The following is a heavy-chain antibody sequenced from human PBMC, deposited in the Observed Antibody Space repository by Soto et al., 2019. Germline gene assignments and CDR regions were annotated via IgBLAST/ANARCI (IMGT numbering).Heavy chain of an antibody. V-gene: IGHV3-23*01. CDR2: ISGSGGST. Sequence: PGGSLRLSCAASGFTFSSYAMSWFRQAPGKGLEWVSAISGSGGSTYYADSVKGRVTISRENAKNSLYLEMNSLRAWDTAVYYCARGLSDYDILTAIRPMVACEIWGQGTMVTVSS. CDR1: GFTFSSYA. D-gene: IGHD3-9*01. CDR3: ARGLSDYDILTAIRPMVACEI. J-gene: IGHJ3*02.